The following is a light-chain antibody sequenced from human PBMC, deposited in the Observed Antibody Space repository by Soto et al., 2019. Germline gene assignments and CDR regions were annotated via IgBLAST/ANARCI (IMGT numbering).Light chain of an antibody. CDR3: QQYNTFPLT. V-gene: IGKV1-9*01. CDR1: HDITYY. J-gene: IGKJ4*01. CDR2: AAS. Sequence: IQLTQSPSSLSASVGDRVTSTCRASHDITYYLAWYQQKPGKAPKLLIYAASALQSGVPARFSGSGSGTDFTLTISSLQPDDFAIYYGQQYNTFPLTFGGGTTVE.